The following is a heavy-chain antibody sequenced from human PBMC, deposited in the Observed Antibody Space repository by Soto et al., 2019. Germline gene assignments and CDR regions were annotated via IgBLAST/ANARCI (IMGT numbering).Heavy chain of an antibody. CDR1: GGSISSYY. Sequence: LSLTCTVSGGSISSYYWSWIRQPPGKGLERIGYIYYSGSTNYNPSLKSRVTISVDTSKNQFSLKLMSLTAAAPDVYDCSRGYREYDFCSGYWDCFDYWGQGTLVTVSS. J-gene: IGHJ4*02. CDR2: IYYSGST. V-gene: IGHV4-59*01. D-gene: IGHD3-3*01. CDR3: SRGYREYDFCSGYWDCFDY.